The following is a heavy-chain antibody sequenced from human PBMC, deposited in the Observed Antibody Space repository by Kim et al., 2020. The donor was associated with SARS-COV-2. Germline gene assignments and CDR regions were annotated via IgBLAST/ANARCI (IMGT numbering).Heavy chain of an antibody. CDR2: ISYDGSNK. Sequence: GGSLRLSCAASGFTFSSYGMHWVRQAPGKGLEWVAVISYDGSNKYYADSVKGRFTISRDNSKNTLYLQMNSLRAEDTAVYYCARGSSSWRDYFDYWGQGTLVTVSS. D-gene: IGHD6-13*01. CDR1: GFTFSSYG. J-gene: IGHJ4*02. CDR3: ARGSSSWRDYFDY. V-gene: IGHV3-33*05.